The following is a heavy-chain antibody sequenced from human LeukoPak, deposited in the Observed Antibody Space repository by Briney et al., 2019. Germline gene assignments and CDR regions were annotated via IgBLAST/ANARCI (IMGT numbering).Heavy chain of an antibody. D-gene: IGHD6-6*01. CDR1: GFTFSSYA. Sequence: GGSLRLSCAASGFTFSSYAMSWVRQAPGKGLEWVSSISNSGGSTYYADSVKGRFTISRDNSKNTLYLQMNSLRTEDTAVYYCAKGGSIAALPYFFDHWVQGALVTVSS. V-gene: IGHV3-23*01. J-gene: IGHJ4*01. CDR3: AKGGSIAALPYFFDH. CDR2: ISNSGGST.